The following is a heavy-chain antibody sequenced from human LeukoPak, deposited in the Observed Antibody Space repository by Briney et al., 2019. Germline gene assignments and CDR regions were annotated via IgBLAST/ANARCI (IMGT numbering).Heavy chain of an antibody. Sequence: PGGSLRLSCAASGFTFSSYSMNWVRQAPGKGLEWVSSISSSSSYIYYADSVKGRFTISRDNAKNSLYLQMNSLRAEDTAVYYCARGPIFGVAYTGIDWFDPWGQGTLDTVSS. CDR1: GFTFSSYS. J-gene: IGHJ5*02. V-gene: IGHV3-21*01. CDR2: ISSSSSYI. CDR3: ARGPIFGVAYTGIDWFDP. D-gene: IGHD3-3*01.